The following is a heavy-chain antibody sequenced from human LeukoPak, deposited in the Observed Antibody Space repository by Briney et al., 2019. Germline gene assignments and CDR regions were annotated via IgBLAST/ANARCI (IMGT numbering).Heavy chain of an antibody. D-gene: IGHD2-2*01. V-gene: IGHV3-33*01. J-gene: IGHJ4*02. CDR2: IQYDGSIE. CDR1: GFTFSSYG. CDR3: ARDSCGSPSCFDY. Sequence: GRSLRLSCTASGFTFSSYGMHWVRQAPRRGLEWVAAIQYDGSIEYYADSVKGRFTISRDQSKNTLFLQVNSLRAEDTAVYYCARDSCGSPSCFDYWGQGTLVTVSS.